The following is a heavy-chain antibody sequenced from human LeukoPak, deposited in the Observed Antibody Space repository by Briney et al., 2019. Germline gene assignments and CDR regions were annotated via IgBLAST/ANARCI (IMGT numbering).Heavy chain of an antibody. V-gene: IGHV3-11*04. CDR2: ISSSGSTI. CDR1: GFTFSDYY. J-gene: IGHJ3*02. D-gene: IGHD3-22*01. Sequence: GGSLRLSCAASGFTFSDYYMSWIRQAPGERLWRVLYISSSGSTIYYADSVKGRFTISRDNAKNSLYLQMNSLRAEDTAVYYCARAPPGTMIVVSAFDIWGQGTMVTVSS. CDR3: ARAPPGTMIVVSAFDI.